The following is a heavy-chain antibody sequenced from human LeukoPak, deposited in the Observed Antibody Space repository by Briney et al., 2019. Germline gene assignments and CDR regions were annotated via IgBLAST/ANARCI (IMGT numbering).Heavy chain of an antibody. Sequence: GGSLRLSCAASGFTFSTYAMSWVRRTPGKGLEWVSAITGGGGTTYYADSVKGRFTISRDNAKNSLYLQMNSLRAEDTAVYYCARVDGRDYFDYWGQGTLDTVSS. CDR2: ITGGGGTT. J-gene: IGHJ4*02. D-gene: IGHD2-15*01. CDR1: GFTFSTYA. CDR3: ARVDGRDYFDY. V-gene: IGHV3-23*01.